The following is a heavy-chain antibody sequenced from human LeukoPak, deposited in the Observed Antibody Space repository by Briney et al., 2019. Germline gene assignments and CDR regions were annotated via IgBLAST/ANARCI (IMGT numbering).Heavy chain of an antibody. CDR1: GGSISSYY. V-gene: IGHV4-59*01. CDR2: IYYSGST. CDR3: ARAPLGGGAFDI. J-gene: IGHJ3*02. Sequence: SETLSLTCTVSGGSISSYYWSWIRQPPGKGLEWIGYIYYSGSTNYNPSLKSRVTISVDTSKNQFSLNLSSVTAADTAVYYCARAPLGGGAFDIWGQGTMVTVSS. D-gene: IGHD3-16*01.